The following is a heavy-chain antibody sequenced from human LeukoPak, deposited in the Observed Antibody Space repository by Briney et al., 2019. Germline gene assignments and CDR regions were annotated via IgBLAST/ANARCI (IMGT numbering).Heavy chain of an antibody. CDR3: ARDNYDSSGSFFDY. V-gene: IGHV3-23*01. CDR2: ISGSSGSA. Sequence: GGSLRLSCAASGFTFGSYVMSWVRQAPGKGLEWVSAISGSSGSAYYADSVKGRFTISRDNSKNTLYLQMNSLRAEDTAVYYCARDNYDSSGSFFDYWGQGTLVTVSS. J-gene: IGHJ4*02. D-gene: IGHD3-22*01. CDR1: GFTFGSYV.